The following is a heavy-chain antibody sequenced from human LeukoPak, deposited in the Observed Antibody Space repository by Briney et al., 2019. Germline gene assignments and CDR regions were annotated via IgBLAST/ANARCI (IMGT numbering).Heavy chain of an antibody. CDR3: AKLLSGGKAPFDY. Sequence: GGSLRLSCAASGFTFDDYAMHWVRQAPGKGLEWVAGISWNSFSIAYADSVKGRFTISRDNAKESLYLQMNSLRAEDTALYYCAKLLSGGKAPFDYWGQGTLVTVSS. CDR1: GFTFDDYA. J-gene: IGHJ4*02. CDR2: ISWNSFSI. V-gene: IGHV3-9*01. D-gene: IGHD2-15*01.